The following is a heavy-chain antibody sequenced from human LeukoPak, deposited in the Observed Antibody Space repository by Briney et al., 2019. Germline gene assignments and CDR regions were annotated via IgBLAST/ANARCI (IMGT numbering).Heavy chain of an antibody. CDR1: GYTFTGYY. J-gene: IGHJ4*02. V-gene: IGHV1-2*02. Sequence: ASVKVSCKASGYTFTGYYMHWVRQAPGQGLEWMGWINPNSGGTNYARKFQGRVTMTRDTSIRTACMELSRLRSDDTAIYYCARDIVVVPAAPRGCDYWGQGTLVTVSS. D-gene: IGHD2-2*01. CDR3: ARDIVVVPAAPRGCDY. CDR2: INPNSGGT.